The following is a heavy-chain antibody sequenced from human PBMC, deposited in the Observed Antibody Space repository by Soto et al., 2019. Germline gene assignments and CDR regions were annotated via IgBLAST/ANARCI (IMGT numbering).Heavy chain of an antibody. V-gene: IGHV4-39*07. CDR2: ISYSGST. J-gene: IGHJ4*02. D-gene: IGHD6-13*01. CDR1: GGSIRTSGYS. Sequence: SETLSLTCAVSGGSIRTSGYSWGWIRRPPEKGLDRPPEKGLEWIATISYSGSTYYNPSLKSRVTMSVDTSNNQFSLKLSSVNTADTAVYYCARIPTGYSSSWAFDYWGQGTLVTVSS. CDR3: ARIPTGYSSSWAFDY.